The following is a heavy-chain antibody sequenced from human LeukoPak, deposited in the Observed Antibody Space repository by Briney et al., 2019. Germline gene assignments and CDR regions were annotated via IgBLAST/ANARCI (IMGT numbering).Heavy chain of an antibody. D-gene: IGHD1-20*01. CDR3: ARHPRNNWNDRLRSYYFDY. V-gene: IGHV4-34*01. CDR1: GFTFSSYS. J-gene: IGHJ4*02. Sequence: GSLRLSCAASGFTFSSYSMNWVRQAPGKGLEWIGEINHSGSTNYNPSLKSRVTISVDTSKNQFSLKLSSVTAADTAVYYCARHPRNNWNDRLRSYYFDYWGQGTLVTVSS. CDR2: INHSGST.